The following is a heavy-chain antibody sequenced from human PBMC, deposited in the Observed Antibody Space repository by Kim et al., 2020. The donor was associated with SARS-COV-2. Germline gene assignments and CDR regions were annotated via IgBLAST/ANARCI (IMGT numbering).Heavy chain of an antibody. Sequence: GGSLRLSCAASGFTFRSYAMNWVRQAPGNGLEWVASLSNDGSNEYFADSVKGRFTVSRDNSKNTLYLQMQSLRPEDTAVYYCARGDMGGLDYWGQGTLVTV. CDR1: GFTFRSYA. CDR2: LSNDGSNE. J-gene: IGHJ4*02. V-gene: IGHV3-30*04. CDR3: ARGDMGGLDY. D-gene: IGHD3-16*01.